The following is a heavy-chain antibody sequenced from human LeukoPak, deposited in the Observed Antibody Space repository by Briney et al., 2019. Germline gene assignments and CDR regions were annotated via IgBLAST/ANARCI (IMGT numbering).Heavy chain of an antibody. V-gene: IGHV3-23*01. CDR1: GFTFSSYA. CDR2: ITYSGGNT. Sequence: GGSLRLSCAASGFTFSSYAMSFVRQAPGKGLEWVSTITYSGGNTYYADSVKGRFTISRDNSKNTLYLQMKTQRAEDTAVYYCSKDPSHLGCCGRYNYFDCWGQGTLVTVSS. J-gene: IGHJ4*02. D-gene: IGHD1-26*01. CDR3: SKDPSHLGCCGRYNYFDC.